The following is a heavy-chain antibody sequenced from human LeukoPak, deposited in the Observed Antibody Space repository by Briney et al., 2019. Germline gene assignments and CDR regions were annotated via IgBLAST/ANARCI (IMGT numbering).Heavy chain of an antibody. Sequence: GGSLRLSCAASGFTFSSCWMSWVRQAPGKGLEWVANIKQDGSEKYYVDSVKGRFTISRDNAKNSLYLQMNSLRAEDTAVYYCARLRFLEWLRYYMDVWGKGTTVTVSS. V-gene: IGHV3-7*01. CDR2: IKQDGSEK. D-gene: IGHD3-3*01. CDR1: GFTFSSCW. CDR3: ARLRFLEWLRYYMDV. J-gene: IGHJ6*03.